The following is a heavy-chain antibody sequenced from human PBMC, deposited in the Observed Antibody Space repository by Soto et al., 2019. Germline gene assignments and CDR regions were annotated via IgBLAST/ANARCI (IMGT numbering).Heavy chain of an antibody. CDR3: AGQYWSGYSHRIAAAGNSDY. V-gene: IGHV1-69*02. Sequence: ASVKVSCKASGGTFSSYTISWVRQAPGQGLEWMGRIIPILGIANYAQKFQGRVTITADKSTSTAYMELSSLRSEDTAVYYCAGQYWSGYSHRIAAAGNSDYWGQGTLVTVSS. CDR2: IIPILGIA. J-gene: IGHJ4*02. D-gene: IGHD6-13*01. CDR1: GGTFSSYT.